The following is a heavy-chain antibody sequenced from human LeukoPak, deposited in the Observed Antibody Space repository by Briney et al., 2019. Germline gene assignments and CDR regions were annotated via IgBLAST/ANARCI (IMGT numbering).Heavy chain of an antibody. CDR3: ARDRNVLRYFDWLLMTR. CDR2: INPNSGGT. J-gene: IGHJ4*02. CDR1: KYTFTDYY. Sequence: ASVKVSCKASKYTFTDYYMHWVRQAPGQGLEWMGWINPNSGGTNYAQKFQGRVTMTRDTSISTAYMELSRLRSDDTAVYYCARDRNVLRYFDWLLMTRWGQGTLVTVSS. V-gene: IGHV1-2*02. D-gene: IGHD3-9*01.